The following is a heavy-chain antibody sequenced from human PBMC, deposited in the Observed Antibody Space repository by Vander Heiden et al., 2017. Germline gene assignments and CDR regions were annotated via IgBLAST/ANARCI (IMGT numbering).Heavy chain of an antibody. D-gene: IGHD2-15*01. CDR1: GYIFTSYT. Sequence: QVQLVQSGAEVKRPGASVKVSCQASGYIFTSYTINWVRQVTGQGLEWLGWVDPNRGGTGYAQKFQGRVAMTRNTSISTAYMELTSLRFEDTAVYYCARYCSGVACSTPNNFDYWGQGTLVSVSS. CDR3: ARYCSGVACSTPNNFDY. V-gene: IGHV1-8*01. CDR2: VDPNRGGT. J-gene: IGHJ4*02.